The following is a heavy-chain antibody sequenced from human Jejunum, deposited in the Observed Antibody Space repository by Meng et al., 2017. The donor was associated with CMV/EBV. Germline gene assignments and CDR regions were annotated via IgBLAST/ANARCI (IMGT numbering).Heavy chain of an antibody. CDR3: ARDPTRYGSGSYYLDN. CDR1: TFSGSK. V-gene: IGHV3-21*05. J-gene: IGHJ1*01. D-gene: IGHD3-10*01. Sequence: TFSGSKMHWVRQAPGKGLEWVSYISSDSNYIYYGDSVKGRFTVSRDNAKNSLYLQMNSLRAEDTALYYCARDPTRYGSGSYYLDNWGQGTLVTVSS. CDR2: ISSDSNYI.